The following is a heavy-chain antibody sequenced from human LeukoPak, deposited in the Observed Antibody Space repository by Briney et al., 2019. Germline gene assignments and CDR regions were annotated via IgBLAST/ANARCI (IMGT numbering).Heavy chain of an antibody. Sequence: ASVTVSFKSSVYSFTTYGITWVRQAPGQGLEWMGWITTYNGNTNYVRKLQGRVTMTTDTTTNTAYRELGRLRPDDTAVYYCARLIEYRTSSRVFDIWGQGTMVTVSS. D-gene: IGHD6-6*01. J-gene: IGHJ3*02. CDR2: ITTYNGNT. V-gene: IGHV1-18*01. CDR1: VYSFTTYG. CDR3: ARLIEYRTSSRVFDI.